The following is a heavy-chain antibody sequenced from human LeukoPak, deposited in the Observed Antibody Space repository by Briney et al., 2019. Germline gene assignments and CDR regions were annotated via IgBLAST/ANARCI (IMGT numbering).Heavy chain of an antibody. CDR2: IYYTGNT. D-gene: IGHD2-15*01. J-gene: IGHJ4*02. CDR1: GDSITNYF. CDR3: ARGRVAYSAYYFDY. Sequence: PSETLSLTCTVSGDSITNYFWSWIRQPPGKGLEWIGYIYYTGNTNYKPSLKSRVTMSVDTSTNQFSLRLRSVTAAGTAVYYCARGRVAYSAYYFDYWGRGTLVTVSS. V-gene: IGHV4-59*01.